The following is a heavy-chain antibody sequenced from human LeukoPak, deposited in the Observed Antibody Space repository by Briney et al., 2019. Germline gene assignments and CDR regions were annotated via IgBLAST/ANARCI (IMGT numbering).Heavy chain of an antibody. V-gene: IGHV3-23*01. J-gene: IGHJ4*02. D-gene: IGHD4-11*01. Sequence: PGGSLRLSCAASGFXFSSYAISWVRQAPGKGLEWVSAITNSGDSTYYADSVKGRFTISRDNSKNTLYLQMNSLRAEDTAVYYCAKDPATATLMPRVLRYWGQGNLVTVSS. CDR1: GFXFSSYA. CDR3: AKDPATATLMPRVLRY. CDR2: ITNSGDST.